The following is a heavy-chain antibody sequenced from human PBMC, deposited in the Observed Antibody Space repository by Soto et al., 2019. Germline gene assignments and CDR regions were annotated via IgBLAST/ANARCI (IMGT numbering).Heavy chain of an antibody. J-gene: IGHJ5*02. CDR1: GASVSTGSYY. Sequence: SETLSLTCTVSGASVSTGSYYWSWIRQPPGKGLEWIEYIYYSRSTNYNPSLKSRVTISVDTSKNQFSLKLSSVTAAATAVYYCGIFVVGASRGGWFDPWGQGTLVTVSS. CDR2: IYYSRST. CDR3: GIFVVGASRGGWFDP. D-gene: IGHD1-26*01. V-gene: IGHV4-61*01.